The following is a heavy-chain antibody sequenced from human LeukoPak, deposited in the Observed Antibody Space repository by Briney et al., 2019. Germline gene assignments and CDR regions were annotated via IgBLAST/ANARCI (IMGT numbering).Heavy chain of an antibody. CDR2: INAGNGNT. CDR3: ARDNDSSGYYPEYNWFDP. Sequence: ASVKVSCKASGYTFTSYAMHWVRQAPGQRLEWMGWINAGNGNTKYSQKFQGRVTITRDTSASTAYMELSSLRSEDTAVYYCARDNDSSGYYPEYNWFDPWGQGTLVTVS. V-gene: IGHV1-3*01. J-gene: IGHJ5*02. D-gene: IGHD3-22*01. CDR1: GYTFTSYA.